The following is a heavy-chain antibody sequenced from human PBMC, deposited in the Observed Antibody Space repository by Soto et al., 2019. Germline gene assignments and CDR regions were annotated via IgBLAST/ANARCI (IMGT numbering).Heavy chain of an antibody. D-gene: IGHD2-15*01. J-gene: IGHJ4*02. CDR2: IIPMFDTP. CDR1: GGTFSSDS. CDR3: ARSGGLDRDFDY. V-gene: IGHV1-69*13. Sequence: ASVKVSCKASGGTFSSDSFSWVRQAPGQGLEWMGGIIPMFDTPIYAQKFQDRVTITADESTSTAYMQLSSLRSGDTAVYYCARSGGLDRDFDYWGQGSLVTVSS.